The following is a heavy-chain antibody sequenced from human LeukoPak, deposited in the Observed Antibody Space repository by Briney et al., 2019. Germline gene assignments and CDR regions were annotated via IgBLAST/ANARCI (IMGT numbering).Heavy chain of an antibody. Sequence: ASVKVSCKASGYTFTGYYMHWVRQAPGQGLEWMGWINPNSGGTNYAQKFQGRVTMTRDTSISTAYMELSRLRSDDTAVYYCAKDSHYCNSGGYYYVVGSWFDPWGQGTLVTVSS. V-gene: IGHV1-2*02. D-gene: IGHD3-22*01. J-gene: IGHJ5*02. CDR1: GYTFTGYY. CDR2: INPNSGGT. CDR3: AKDSHYCNSGGYYYVVGSWFDP.